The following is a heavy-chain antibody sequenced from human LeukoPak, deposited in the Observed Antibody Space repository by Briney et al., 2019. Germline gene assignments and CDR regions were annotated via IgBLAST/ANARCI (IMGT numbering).Heavy chain of an antibody. CDR3: ARGHVGSYAYYYYYGMAV. Sequence: SETLSLTCAVYGGSFSGYYWSWIRQPPGKGLEWTGEINHSGSTNYNPSLKSRVTISVDTSKNQFSLKLSSVTAADTAVYYCARGHVGSYAYYYYYGMAVWGQGTTVTVSS. CDR1: GGSFSGYY. CDR2: INHSGST. J-gene: IGHJ6*02. V-gene: IGHV4-34*01. D-gene: IGHD2-8*01.